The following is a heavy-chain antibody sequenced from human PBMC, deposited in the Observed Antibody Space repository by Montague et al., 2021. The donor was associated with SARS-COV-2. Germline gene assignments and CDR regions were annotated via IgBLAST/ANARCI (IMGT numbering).Heavy chain of an antibody. CDR1: SPGFGAWY. CDR2: INQGGST. CDR3: ARVAGGYYHDSSAYFDY. D-gene: IGHD3-22*01. J-gene: IGHJ4*02. V-gene: IGHV4-34*01. Sequence: SETLSLTCAVSSPGFGAWYWGADRQTPGKELGCNREINQGGSTNXXPSLKSRVTLLVDTSKKQFSLKLSSLTAADTAVYYCARVAGGYYHDSSAYFDYWGQGSLVTVSS.